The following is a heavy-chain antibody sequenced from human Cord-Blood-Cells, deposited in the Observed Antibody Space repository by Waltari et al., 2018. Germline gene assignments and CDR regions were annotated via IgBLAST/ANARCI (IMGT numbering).Heavy chain of an antibody. CDR3: ADLNYYDSSGYYWFDP. D-gene: IGHD3-22*01. V-gene: IGHV4-34*01. CDR2: INHSGST. J-gene: IGHJ5*02. CDR1: GGSFSGYY. Sequence: QVQLQQWGAGLLKPSETLSLTCAVYGGSFSGYYWSWIRQPPGKGLEWIGEINHSGSTNYNPTLKCRVTISVDTSKNQFSLKLSSVTAADTAVYYCADLNYYDSSGYYWFDPWGQGTLVTVSS.